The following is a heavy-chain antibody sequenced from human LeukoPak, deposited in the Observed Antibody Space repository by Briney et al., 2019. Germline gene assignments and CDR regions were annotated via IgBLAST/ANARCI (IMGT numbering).Heavy chain of an antibody. J-gene: IGHJ4*02. Sequence: SVKVSCKPSGGTFSSYAISWVRQAPGQGLEWMGGIIPIFGTANYAQKFQGRVTITADESTSTAYMELSSLRSEDTAVYYCARWVYDSSGYYSPDDYWGQGTLVTVSS. CDR2: IIPIFGTA. D-gene: IGHD3-22*01. V-gene: IGHV1-69*13. CDR3: ARWVYDSSGYYSPDDY. CDR1: GGTFSSYA.